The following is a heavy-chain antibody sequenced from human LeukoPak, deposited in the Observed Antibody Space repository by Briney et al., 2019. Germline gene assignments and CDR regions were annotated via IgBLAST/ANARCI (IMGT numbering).Heavy chain of an antibody. CDR1: GYTFTSYG. CDR3: ARAYDSSGYRSYNWFDP. CDR2: ISAYNGNT. V-gene: IGHV1-18*01. J-gene: IGHJ5*02. D-gene: IGHD3-22*01. Sequence: GASVKVSCKASGYTFTSYGIRWVRQAPGQGLEWMGWISAYNGNTNYAQKLQGRVTMTTDTSTSTAYMELRSLRSDDTAVYYCARAYDSSGYRSYNWFDPWGQGTLVTVSS.